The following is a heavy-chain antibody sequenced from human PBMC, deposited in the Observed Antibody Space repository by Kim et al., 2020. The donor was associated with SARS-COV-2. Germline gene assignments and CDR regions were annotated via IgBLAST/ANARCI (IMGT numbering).Heavy chain of an antibody. V-gene: IGHV4-59*13. CDR3: ARGWEGGNPKYNWFDP. Sequence: SETLSLTCTVSGGSISSYYWSWIRQPPGKGLEWIGYIYYSGSTNYNPSLKSRVTIAVDTSKNHFSLKLSSVTAADTAVYYCARGWEGGNPKYNWFDPWGQGTLVTVSS. J-gene: IGHJ5*02. CDR1: GGSISSYY. CDR2: IYYSGST. D-gene: IGHD2-15*01.